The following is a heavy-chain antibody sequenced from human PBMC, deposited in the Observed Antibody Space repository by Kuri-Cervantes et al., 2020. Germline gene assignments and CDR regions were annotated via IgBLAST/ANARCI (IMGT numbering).Heavy chain of an antibody. D-gene: IGHD6-13*01. Sequence: GESLKISCAASGFTFSSYSMNWVRLAPGKGLEWVSYISSSSSTIYYADSVKGRFTISRDNAKNSLYLQMNSLRAEDTAVYYCARAAIAAAGKLSYMDVWGKGTTVTVSS. CDR3: ARAAIAAAGKLSYMDV. CDR1: GFTFSSYS. J-gene: IGHJ6*03. CDR2: ISSSSSTI. V-gene: IGHV3-48*04.